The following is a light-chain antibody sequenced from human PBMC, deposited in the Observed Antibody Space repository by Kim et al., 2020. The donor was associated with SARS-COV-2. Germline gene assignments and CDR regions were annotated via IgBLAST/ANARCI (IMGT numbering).Light chain of an antibody. CDR2: LNSDGSH. Sequence: ASVKLTCTLSSGHNSYAIAWHQQQPEKGPRYLMKLNSDGSHTKGDGIPDRFSGSSSGAERYLTISSLQSEDEADYYCQTWGTGILVFGGGTKVTVL. V-gene: IGLV4-69*01. J-gene: IGLJ3*02. CDR1: SGHNSYA. CDR3: QTWGTGILV.